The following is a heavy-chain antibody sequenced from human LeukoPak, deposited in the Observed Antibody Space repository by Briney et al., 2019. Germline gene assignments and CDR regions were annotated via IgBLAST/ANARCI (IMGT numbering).Heavy chain of an antibody. CDR1: GFTVSSNY. J-gene: IGHJ4*02. Sequence: PGGSLRLSCAASGFTVSSNYMSWVRQAPGKGLEWVLVIYSADTTYYADSVKGRFTISRDSSKNTLYLQMNSLRVEDTAVYYCASRVRLAGTESGFNYWGQGTLVTVSS. CDR3: ASRVRLAGTESGFNY. CDR2: IYSADTT. V-gene: IGHV3-66*01. D-gene: IGHD6-19*01.